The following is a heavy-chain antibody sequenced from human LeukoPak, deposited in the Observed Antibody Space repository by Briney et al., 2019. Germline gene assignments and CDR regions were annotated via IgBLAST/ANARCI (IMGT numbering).Heavy chain of an antibody. CDR1: GFTFSSYT. J-gene: IGHJ3*01. CDR2: ISYDDSNK. CDR3: ARGRFYSWELRGAFDV. Sequence: GRSLRLSCAASGFTFSSYTMHWVRQAPGKGLEWVAPISYDDSNKYYADSVKGRFTISRDNPANTLYLQMNSLRADDTAVYYCARGRFYSWELRGAFDVWGQGTMVTVSS. D-gene: IGHD1-26*01. V-gene: IGHV3-30*04.